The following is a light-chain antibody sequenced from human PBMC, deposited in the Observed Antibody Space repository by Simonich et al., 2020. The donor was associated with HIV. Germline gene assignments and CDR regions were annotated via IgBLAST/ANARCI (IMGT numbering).Light chain of an antibody. CDR2: RNN. CDR3: AAWDDSLSGWV. J-gene: IGLJ3*02. V-gene: IGLV1-47*01. CDR1: SSNIGSNT. Sequence: QSVLTQPPSASGTPGQRVTISCSGSSSNIGSNTVNWYQQLPGTAPKLLIYRNNQRPSGVPDRFSGSKSGTSASLAISGLRSEDEADYHCAAWDDSLSGWVFGGGTKLAVL.